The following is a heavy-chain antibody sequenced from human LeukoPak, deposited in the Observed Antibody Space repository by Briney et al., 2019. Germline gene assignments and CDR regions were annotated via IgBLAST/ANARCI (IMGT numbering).Heavy chain of an antibody. Sequence: GGSLRLAFATSGLTFTFGGMHWGRQASGKGVEWVAAISSSDGNSKYYADSVKGRFTISRDNSKNTVYLQMNSLRADDMAVYYCAKWSGNRPLYYFDYWGQGHVVPVSS. CDR1: GLTFTFGG. D-gene: IGHD3-3*01. J-gene: IGHJ4*02. CDR2: ISSSDGNSK. CDR3: AKWSGNRPLYYFDY. V-gene: IGHV3-30*18.